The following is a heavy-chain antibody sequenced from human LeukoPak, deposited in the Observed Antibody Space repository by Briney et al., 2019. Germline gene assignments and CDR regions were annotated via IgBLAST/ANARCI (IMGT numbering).Heavy chain of an antibody. CDR3: ARDRRAIKNWFDP. CDR1: GYTFTGYY. J-gene: IGHJ5*02. CDR2: INPNSGGT. Sequence: ASVKVSCKASGYTFTGYYMHWVRQAPGQGLEWMGWINPNSGGTNYAQKFQGRVTMTRDTSISTAYMELSRLRSDDTAVYYCARDRRAIKNWFDPWGQGTLVTVSS. V-gene: IGHV1-2*02.